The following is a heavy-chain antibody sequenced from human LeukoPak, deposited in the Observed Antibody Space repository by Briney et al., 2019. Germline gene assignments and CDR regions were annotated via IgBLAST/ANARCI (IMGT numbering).Heavy chain of an antibody. CDR2: INHSGSA. CDR1: GGSFSGYY. V-gene: IGHV4-34*01. D-gene: IGHD6-19*01. J-gene: IGHJ4*02. CDR3: ARRAVAGTREY. Sequence: SETLSLTCAVYGGSFSGYYWSWIRQPPGKGLEWIGEINHSGSANYNPSLKSRVTISVDTSKNQFSLKLSSVTAADTAVYYCARRAVAGTREYRGQGTLVTVSS.